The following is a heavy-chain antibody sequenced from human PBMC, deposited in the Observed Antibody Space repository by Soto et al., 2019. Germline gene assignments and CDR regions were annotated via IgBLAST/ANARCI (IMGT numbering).Heavy chain of an antibody. V-gene: IGHV1-69*06. CDR1: GGTFSSYA. CDR3: ARGNRGYFDY. J-gene: IGHJ4*02. D-gene: IGHD3-10*01. CDR2: IIPIFGTA. Sequence: SVKVSCKASGGTFSSYAISWVRQAPGQGLEWMGGIIPIFGTANYAQKFRGRVTITADKSTSTAHMELSSLRSEDTAVYYCARGNRGYFDYWGQGTLVTVSS.